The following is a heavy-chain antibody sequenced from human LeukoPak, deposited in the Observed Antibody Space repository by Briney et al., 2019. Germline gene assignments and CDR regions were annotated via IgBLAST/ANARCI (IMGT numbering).Heavy chain of an antibody. J-gene: IGHJ4*02. Sequence: PGGSLRLSCAASGFTVSSTYMSWVRQAPGKGLEWVSIISNAGSPYYADSVKGRFTISRDNSKNTVFLQINSLRAEDTAVYYCARDRPGGYYGFDYWGQGTPVTVSS. CDR2: ISNAGSP. V-gene: IGHV3-53*01. CDR3: ARDRPGGYYGFDY. CDR1: GFTVSSTY. D-gene: IGHD3-22*01.